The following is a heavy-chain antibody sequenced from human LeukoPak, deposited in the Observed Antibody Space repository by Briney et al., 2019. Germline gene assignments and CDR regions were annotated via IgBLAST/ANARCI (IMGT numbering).Heavy chain of an antibody. V-gene: IGHV4-30-2*01. D-gene: IGHD6-6*01. CDR3: ARVSSEQLGFDY. Sequence: SETLSLTCTVSGGSISSGGYYWSWIRQPPGKGLEWIGYIYHSGSTYYNPSLKSRVTISVDRSKNQFSLKLSSVTAADTAVYYCARVSSEQLGFDYWGQGTLVTVSS. J-gene: IGHJ4*02. CDR1: GGSISSGGYY. CDR2: IYHSGST.